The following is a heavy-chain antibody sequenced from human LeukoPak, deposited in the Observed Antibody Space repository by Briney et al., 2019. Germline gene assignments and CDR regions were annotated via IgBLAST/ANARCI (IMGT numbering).Heavy chain of an antibody. D-gene: IGHD5/OR15-5a*01. V-gene: IGHV1-8*01. CDR2: INPNSGRT. Sequence: LEWMGWINPNSGRTNYAQPFHGRVTMTRNTSISTAYMELSSLRSEDPAVYYCARGVSLRGYWGQGTLVTVSS. J-gene: IGHJ4*02. CDR3: ARGVSLRGY.